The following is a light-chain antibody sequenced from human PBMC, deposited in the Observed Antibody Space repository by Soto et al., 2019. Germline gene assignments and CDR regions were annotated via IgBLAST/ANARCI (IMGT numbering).Light chain of an antibody. CDR2: DVS. CDR3: SSYTSSSPPYV. CDR1: SSDVGGYNY. J-gene: IGLJ1*01. V-gene: IGLV2-14*01. Sequence: QSVLTQPASVSGSPGQSITISCTGTSSDVGGYNYVSWYQQHPGKAPKLMIYDVSNRPSGVSNRFSGSKSGNTASLTISGRQAEDEADYDCSSYTSSSPPYVFGTGTKLTVL.